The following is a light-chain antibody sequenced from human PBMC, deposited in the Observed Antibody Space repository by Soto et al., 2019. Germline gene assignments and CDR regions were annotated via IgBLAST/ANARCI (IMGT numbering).Light chain of an antibody. J-gene: IGKJ2*01. V-gene: IGKV3-20*01. CDR1: QSVSRK. CDR2: GAS. CDR3: QQNGGSPRT. Sequence: EIVLTQSPGTLSLSLGERATLSCRASQSVSRKLAWYQQKPGQAPRVLIYGASSRATGIPDRFGGSGSGTDFTLTISRLEPEDFAVYYCQQNGGSPRTFGQGTKLEI.